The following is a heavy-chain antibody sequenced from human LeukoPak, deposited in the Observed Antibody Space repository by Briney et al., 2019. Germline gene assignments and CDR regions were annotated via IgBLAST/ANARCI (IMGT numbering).Heavy chain of an antibody. CDR2: FDPEDGET. D-gene: IGHD3-22*01. Sequence: GASVKVSCKVSGYTLTELSMHWVRQAPGKGLEWMGGFDPEDGETIYAQKFQGRVTMTEDTSTDTAYMELSSLRSEDTAVYYCATRGYDSSGYYFDYWGQGTLVTVSS. J-gene: IGHJ4*02. V-gene: IGHV1-24*01. CDR1: GYTLTELS. CDR3: ATRGYDSSGYYFDY.